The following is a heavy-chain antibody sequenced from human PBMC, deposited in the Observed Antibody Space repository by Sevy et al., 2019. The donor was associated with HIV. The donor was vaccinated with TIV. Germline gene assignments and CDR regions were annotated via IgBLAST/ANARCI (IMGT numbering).Heavy chain of an antibody. V-gene: IGHV3-21*06. CDR1: GFTFSSYS. CDR2: ISSSSTYI. J-gene: IGHJ4*02. Sequence: GGSLRLSCAASGFTFSSYSMDWVRQAPGKGLEWVSSISSSSTYIYYADSMKGRNTISRDNAKNSLYLEMHSLRAEDTAVYYCARDGRKRGEGSFDYWGQGTLVTVSS. CDR3: ARDGRKRGEGSFDY. D-gene: IGHD1-26*01.